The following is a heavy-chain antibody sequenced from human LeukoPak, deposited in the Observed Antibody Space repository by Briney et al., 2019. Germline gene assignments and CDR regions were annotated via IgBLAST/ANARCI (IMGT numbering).Heavy chain of an antibody. CDR1: GYTFTAYY. CDR3: ARDPEVGSGH. J-gene: IGHJ4*02. D-gene: IGHD1-26*01. Sequence: GASVKVSCKASGYTFTAYYVHWVRQAPRQGPEWMGWINPNTGGTNLAQRFQGRVTLTRDTSITTAYMELSSLRSDDTAVYYCARDPEVGSGHWCQGTLVTVSS. V-gene: IGHV1-2*02. CDR2: INPNTGGT.